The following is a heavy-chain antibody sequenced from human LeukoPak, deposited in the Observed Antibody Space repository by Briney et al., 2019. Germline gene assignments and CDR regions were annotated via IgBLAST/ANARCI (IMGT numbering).Heavy chain of an antibody. J-gene: IGHJ6*03. CDR2: INPNSGGT. CDR1: GYTFTGYY. V-gene: IGHV1-2*02. CDR3: ARGRNYAPYYYYYYMDV. D-gene: IGHD4-11*01. Sequence: ASVKVSCKASGYTFTGYYMHWVRQAPGQGLEWMGWINPNSGGTNYAQKFQGRVTMTRDTSISTAYMELSRLRSDDTAVYYCARGRNYAPYYYYYYMDVWGKGTTVTVSS.